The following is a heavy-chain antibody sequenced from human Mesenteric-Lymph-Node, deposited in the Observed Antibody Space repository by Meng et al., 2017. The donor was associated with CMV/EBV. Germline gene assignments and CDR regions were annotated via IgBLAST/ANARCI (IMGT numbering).Heavy chain of an antibody. J-gene: IGHJ4*02. D-gene: IGHD3-10*01. CDR1: GYTFTNYY. Sequence: ASVKVSCKASGYTFTNYYLHWVRQAPGQGLEWMGIINPNGGRATYAQRFQGRITMTRDRSTRTDYMELSSLRSEDTAVYHCARDKGAGSYYPGYSFDYWGQGTLVTVSS. CDR3: ARDKGAGSYYPGYSFDY. CDR2: INPNGGRA. V-gene: IGHV1-46*01.